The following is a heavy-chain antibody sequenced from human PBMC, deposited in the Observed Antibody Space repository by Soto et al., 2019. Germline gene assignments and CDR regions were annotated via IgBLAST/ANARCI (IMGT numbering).Heavy chain of an antibody. CDR1: GFTFSSHA. CDR3: VKDPGSGVVAANWFDP. J-gene: IGHJ5*02. CDR2: ISSNGGST. D-gene: IGHD2-15*01. V-gene: IGHV3-64D*06. Sequence: PGGSLRLSCSASGFTFSSHAMHWVRQAPGKGLEYVSAISSNGGSTYYADSVKGRFTISRDNSKNTLYLQMSSLRAEDTAVYYCVKDPGSGVVAANWFDPWGQGTLVTGSS.